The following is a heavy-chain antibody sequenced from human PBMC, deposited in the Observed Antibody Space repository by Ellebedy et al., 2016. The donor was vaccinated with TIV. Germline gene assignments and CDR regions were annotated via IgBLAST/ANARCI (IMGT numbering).Heavy chain of an antibody. J-gene: IGHJ3*02. D-gene: IGHD3-3*01. CDR2: IHYSGST. Sequence: SETLSLXXNVSGGSITSYYWSCIRQPPGEGLEWIGYIHYSGSTNYNPSLKSRVTMSVDTSKNQFSLKLSSVTAAATAVYYCARKGSSYDFWSGQSVGVFDIWGQGTMVTVPS. CDR3: ARKGSSYDFWSGQSVGVFDI. V-gene: IGHV4-59*08. CDR1: GGSITSYY.